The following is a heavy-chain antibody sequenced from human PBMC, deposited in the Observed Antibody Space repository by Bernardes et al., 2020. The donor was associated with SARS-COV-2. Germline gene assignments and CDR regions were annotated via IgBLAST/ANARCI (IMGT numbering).Heavy chain of an antibody. J-gene: IGHJ6*02. CDR1: RFTFSSYE. Sequence: GRSLRLSCAASRFTFSSYEMNWVRQAPGKGLEWVSYISSSGSTIYYADSVKGRFTISRDNAKNSLYLQMNSLRAEDTAVCYCASQEYGSGSYPDLGYYYGMDVWGQGTTVTVSS. CDR2: ISSSGSTI. V-gene: IGHV3-48*03. D-gene: IGHD3-10*01. CDR3: ASQEYGSGSYPDLGYYYGMDV.